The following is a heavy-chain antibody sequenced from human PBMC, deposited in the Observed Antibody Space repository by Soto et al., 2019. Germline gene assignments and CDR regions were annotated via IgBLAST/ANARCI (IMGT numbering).Heavy chain of an antibody. CDR3: ARGGYYDSSGSRNYHYYGMNV. V-gene: IGHV1-18*01. Sequence: ASVKVSCKASGYDFNSYGITWVRQAHGQGLEWLGWISPYSDDTKYAQKLQGRVTVTMDRSSRTVYMDLRSLRSNDTAIYYCARGGYYDSSGSRNYHYYGMNVWGQGTTVTVSS. J-gene: IGHJ6*02. D-gene: IGHD3-22*01. CDR1: GYDFNSYG. CDR2: ISPYSDDT.